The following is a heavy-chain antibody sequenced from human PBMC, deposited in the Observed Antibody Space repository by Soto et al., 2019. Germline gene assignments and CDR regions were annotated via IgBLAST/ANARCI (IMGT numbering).Heavy chain of an antibody. Sequence: PSETLSLTCTVSGGSISSGDYYWSWIRQPPGKGLEWIGYIYYSGSTYYNPSLKSRVTISVDTSKNQFSLKLSSVTAADTAVYYCARENHLRCTNGVCSYTDLWGRGTLVTVSS. CDR2: IYYSGST. CDR1: GGSISSGDYY. J-gene: IGHJ2*01. CDR3: ARENHLRCTNGVCSYTDL. V-gene: IGHV4-30-4*01. D-gene: IGHD2-8*01.